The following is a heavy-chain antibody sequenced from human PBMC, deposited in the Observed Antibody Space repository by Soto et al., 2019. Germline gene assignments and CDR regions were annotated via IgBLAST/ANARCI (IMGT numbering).Heavy chain of an antibody. CDR3: ASRDPGTSVDY. D-gene: IGHD1-7*01. J-gene: IGHJ4*02. V-gene: IGHV4-4*02. CDR1: GGSFTSNNW. CDR2: IYRTGST. Sequence: NPSETLSLTCAVSGGSFTSNNWWTWVRQPPGQGLEWIGEIYRTGSTNYNPSLKSRVTISLDKSENQFSLKVTFLTAADTAVYYCASRDPGTSVDYWGQGTLVTVSS.